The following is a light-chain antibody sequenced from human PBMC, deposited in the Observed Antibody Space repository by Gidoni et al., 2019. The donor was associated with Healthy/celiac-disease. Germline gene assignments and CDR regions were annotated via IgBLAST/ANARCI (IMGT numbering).Light chain of an antibody. J-gene: IGKJ3*01. V-gene: IGKV2-28*01. CDR1: QSLLHSNGYNY. CDR3: MQALQTPLT. CDR2: LGS. Sequence: DIVMTQSPLSLPVTPGEPASISCRSSQSLLHSNGYNYLYGYLQKPGQSPQLLIYLGSNRASGVPDRFSGSGSGTDFTLKISRVEAEDVGVYYCMQALQTPLTFGPGTKVDIK.